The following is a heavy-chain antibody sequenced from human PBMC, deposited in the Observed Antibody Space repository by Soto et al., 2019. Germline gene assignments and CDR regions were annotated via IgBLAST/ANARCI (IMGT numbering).Heavy chain of an antibody. CDR1: GYTFSSYA. Sequence: QVQLVQSGAEEKKPGASVKVSCKASGYTFSSYAMHWVRQAPGQRLEWMGWINAGNGNTKYSQKFQGRVTITRDTSASTAYMELSSPTSEDKAVYYCARGGPPIASWGQGTLVTVAS. CDR3: ARGGPPIAS. CDR2: INAGNGNT. J-gene: IGHJ4*02. D-gene: IGHD3-10*01. V-gene: IGHV1-3*05.